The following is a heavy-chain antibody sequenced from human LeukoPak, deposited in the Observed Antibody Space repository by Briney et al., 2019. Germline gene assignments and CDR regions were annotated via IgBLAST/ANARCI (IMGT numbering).Heavy chain of an antibody. Sequence: GASVKISCKASGYTFNSYDFNWVRQAAGQGLEWMGWMNPSTTDTGYAQKFQGRVTMTRDTSISTAYMELSSLRSEDTAVYYCARGVSRWDFFDYWGQGALVTVSS. CDR3: ARGVSRWDFFDY. CDR1: GYTFNSYD. CDR2: MNPSTTDT. D-gene: IGHD5-24*01. V-gene: IGHV1-8*01. J-gene: IGHJ4*02.